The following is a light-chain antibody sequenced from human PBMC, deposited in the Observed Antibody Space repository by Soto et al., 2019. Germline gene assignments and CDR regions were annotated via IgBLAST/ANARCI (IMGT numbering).Light chain of an antibody. CDR1: SSNIGNTY. CDR2: GNI. J-gene: IGLJ1*01. Sequence: QSVLTQPPSASGTPGQRVTISCSGSSSNIGNTYVNWYQQFPGTAPKLLIFGNINRPSGVPDRFSGSKSGTSASLAITGLQAEDEGDYYCQSYDSTLSARYVFGTGTKLTVL. CDR3: QSYDSTLSARYV. V-gene: IGLV1-40*01.